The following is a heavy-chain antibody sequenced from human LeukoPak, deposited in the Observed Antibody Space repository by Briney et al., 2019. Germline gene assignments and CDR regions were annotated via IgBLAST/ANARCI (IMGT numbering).Heavy chain of an antibody. V-gene: IGHV3-72*01. J-gene: IGHJ4*02. Sequence: GGSLRLSCAASGFTFSSYAMYWVRQAPGKGLEWVGRTRNKANSYTTEYAASVKGRFTVSRDDSKNSLYLQMNSLKTEDSAVYYCTRVLGGSYHGGFDYWGQGTLVTVSS. D-gene: IGHD1-26*01. CDR3: TRVLGGSYHGGFDY. CDR1: GFTFSSYA. CDR2: TRNKANSYTT.